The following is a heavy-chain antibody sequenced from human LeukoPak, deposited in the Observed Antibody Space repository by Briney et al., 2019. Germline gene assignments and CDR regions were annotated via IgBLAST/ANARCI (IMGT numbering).Heavy chain of an antibody. V-gene: IGHV1-69*05. J-gene: IGHJ3*02. D-gene: IGHD3-22*01. CDR3: ARALFNCYDSSGYYI. CDR1: GGTFSSYA. Sequence: ASVKVSCKASGGTFSSYAISWVRQAPGQGLEWMGGIIPIFGTANYAQKFQGRVTITTDESTSTAYMELSSLRSEDTAVYYCARALFNCYDSSGYYIWGQGTMVTVSS. CDR2: IIPIFGTA.